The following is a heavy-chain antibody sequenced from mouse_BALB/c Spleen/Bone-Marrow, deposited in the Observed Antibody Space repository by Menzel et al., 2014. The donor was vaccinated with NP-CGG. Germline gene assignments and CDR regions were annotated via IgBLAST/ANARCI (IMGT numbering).Heavy chain of an antibody. CDR2: IYPGDGDT. Sequence: QVQLQQPGPELVQPGASVKLSCKASGYAFISSWMNWVKQRPGQSLGWIGRIYPGDGDTNYNGKFKGKATLTADKSSSTAYMQLSSLTSVDSAVYFCASGSSSFAYWGQGTLVTVSA. CDR3: ASGSSSFAY. J-gene: IGHJ3*01. D-gene: IGHD1-1*01. CDR1: GYAFISSW. V-gene: IGHV1-82*01.